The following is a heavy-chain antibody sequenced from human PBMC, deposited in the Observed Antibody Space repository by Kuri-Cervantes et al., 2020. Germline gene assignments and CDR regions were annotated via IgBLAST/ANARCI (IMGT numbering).Heavy chain of an antibody. Sequence: GGSLRLSCAASGFTFDDYAMHWVRQAPGKGLEWVSYISSSSSTIYYADSVKGRFTISRDNAKNSLYLQMNSLRDEDTAVYYCASLSSKMATTGGYWGQGTLVTVSS. CDR2: ISSSSSTI. CDR3: ASLSSKMATTGGY. D-gene: IGHD5-24*01. V-gene: IGHV3-48*02. J-gene: IGHJ4*02. CDR1: GFTFDDYA.